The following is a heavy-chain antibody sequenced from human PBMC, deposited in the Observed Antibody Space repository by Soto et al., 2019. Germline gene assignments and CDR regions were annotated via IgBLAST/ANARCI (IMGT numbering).Heavy chain of an antibody. D-gene: IGHD6-19*01. CDR1: GGSLSNYH. J-gene: IGHJ5*02. Sequence: QVQLQQWGAGLLRPSETLSLTCGVYGGSLSNYHWSWIRQPPGKGLEWIGEINHIGSTNYRPSLRSRVTISVDTSKSQFSLKLDSVTAADPAVYYCVRARSPGIAVAWFDPWGQGTLVTVSS. V-gene: IGHV4-34*01. CDR2: INHIGST. CDR3: VRARSPGIAVAWFDP.